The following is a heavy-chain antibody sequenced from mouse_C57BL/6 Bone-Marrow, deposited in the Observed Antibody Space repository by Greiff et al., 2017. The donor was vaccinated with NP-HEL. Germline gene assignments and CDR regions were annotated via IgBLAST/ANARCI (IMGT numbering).Heavy chain of an antibody. CDR1: GYTFTDYN. D-gene: IGHD1-1*01. J-gene: IGHJ3*01. V-gene: IGHV1-18*01. CDR3: SRKPYYYGSSAWFAY. CDR2: INPNNGGT. Sequence: EVQLQQSGPELVKPGASVKIPCKASGYTFTDYNMDWVKQSHGKSLEWIGDINPNNGGTIYNQKFKGKATLTVDKSSSTAYMALRSLTSEDTAVYYCSRKPYYYGSSAWFAYWGQGTLVTVSA.